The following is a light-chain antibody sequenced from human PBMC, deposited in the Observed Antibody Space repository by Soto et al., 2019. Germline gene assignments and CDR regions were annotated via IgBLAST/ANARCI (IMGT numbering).Light chain of an antibody. Sequence: DIQMTQSPSSLSASVGDRVTITCRASQCINNYLAWYQQKPGKVPKLQIYAASTLQLGVPSRFSGSGSGTDFNLTISALQPEDVATYYFQKYNSAPITFGQGTRLEIK. V-gene: IGKV1-27*01. CDR2: AAS. J-gene: IGKJ5*01. CDR1: QCINNY. CDR3: QKYNSAPIT.